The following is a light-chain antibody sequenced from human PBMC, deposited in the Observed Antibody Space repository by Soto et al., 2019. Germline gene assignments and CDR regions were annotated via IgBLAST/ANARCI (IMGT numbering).Light chain of an antibody. Sequence: QSALSHPGSVCWSPGHSITISCTGTSSDVGAYNFVSWYQQYPGKAPKVMIYEVNNRPSGVSNRFSGSKSGNTASLTISGLQAEEEADYYCSSFTRSSNYVFGSGTKVTVL. CDR3: SSFTRSSNYV. J-gene: IGLJ1*01. CDR2: EVN. CDR1: SSDVGAYNF. V-gene: IGLV2-14*01.